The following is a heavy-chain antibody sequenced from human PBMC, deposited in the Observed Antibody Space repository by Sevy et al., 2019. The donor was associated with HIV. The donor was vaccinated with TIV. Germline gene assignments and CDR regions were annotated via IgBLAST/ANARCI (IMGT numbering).Heavy chain of an antibody. CDR2: ISPYKGTT. J-gene: IGHJ4*02. D-gene: IGHD3-16*01. CDR3: ARDRDYDYIWGTFPYRDF. Sequence: ASVKVSCKASGYIFTSYGISWVRQAPGRGLEWVGWISPYKGTTNYAQKFQGRVTMTTDTSTFTVYMQLLSLRSDDTAIYYCARDRDYDYIWGTFPYRDFWGQGTLVTVSS. CDR1: GYIFTSYG. V-gene: IGHV1-18*01.